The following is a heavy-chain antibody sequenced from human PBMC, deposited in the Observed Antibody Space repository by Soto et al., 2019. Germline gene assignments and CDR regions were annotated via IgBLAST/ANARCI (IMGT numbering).Heavy chain of an antibody. D-gene: IGHD1-1*01. Sequence: AGSLRLSCAASGFTFSSYEMSWVRLAPGQGLEWVANLNRRGTSTNYVDSVRGRFSTSRDNTRNSFYLNMDSLRVGDTATYYCVRGTPTPRLDIWGRGTTVTVSS. V-gene: IGHV3-7*03. CDR1: GFTFSSYE. CDR3: VRGTPTPRLDI. CDR2: LNRRGTST. J-gene: IGHJ6*02.